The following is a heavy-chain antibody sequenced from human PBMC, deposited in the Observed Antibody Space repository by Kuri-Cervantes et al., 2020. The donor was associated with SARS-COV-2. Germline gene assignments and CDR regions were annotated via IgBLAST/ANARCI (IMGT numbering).Heavy chain of an antibody. CDR3: AKELLWFGDLRGGYFDY. Sequence: SVKVSCKASGGTFDSYTISWVRQTPGQGLEWMGGIITAFGTANYAQKFQDRVALIADKSTSTVFMELSRLSSEDTAVYYCAKELLWFGDLRGGYFDYWGQGTLVTVSS. J-gene: IGHJ4*02. CDR2: IITAFGTA. D-gene: IGHD3-10*01. V-gene: IGHV1-69*06. CDR1: GGTFDSYT.